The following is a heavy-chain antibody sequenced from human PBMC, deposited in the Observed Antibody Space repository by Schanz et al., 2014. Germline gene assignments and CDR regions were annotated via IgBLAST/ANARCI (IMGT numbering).Heavy chain of an antibody. Sequence: QVLLQESGPGVVKPSGTLSLTCAVSGGSIISSTWWGWVRQPPGKGLEWIGEIYHNGDTSFNPSLKSGATMSVEKSKKEFSLRLTSLTAADTALYYCVRGVGAWEQRIFDYWGKGTLVTVSS. J-gene: IGHJ4*02. V-gene: IGHV4-4*02. CDR2: IYHNGDT. CDR3: VRGVGAWEQRIFDY. CDR1: GGSIISSTW. D-gene: IGHD1-26*01.